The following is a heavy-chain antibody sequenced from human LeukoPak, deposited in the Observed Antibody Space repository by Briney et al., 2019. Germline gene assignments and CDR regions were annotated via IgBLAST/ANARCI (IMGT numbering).Heavy chain of an antibody. CDR3: ARGGSPVPTDAFDI. Sequence: PSETLSLTCAVYGGSFSGYYWSWIRQPPGKGLEWLGEINHSGSTNYNPSLKSRVTISVDTSKNQFSLKLSSVTAADTAVYYCARGGSPVPTDAFDIWGQGTMVTVSS. CDR1: GGSFSGYY. J-gene: IGHJ3*02. D-gene: IGHD1-26*01. CDR2: INHSGST. V-gene: IGHV4-34*01.